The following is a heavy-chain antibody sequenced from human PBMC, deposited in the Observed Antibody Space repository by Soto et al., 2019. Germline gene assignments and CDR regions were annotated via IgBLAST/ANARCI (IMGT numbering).Heavy chain of an antibody. J-gene: IGHJ6*03. CDR1: GFTFSSYG. CDR2: ISYDGSNK. Sequence: QVQLVESGGGVVQPGRSPRLSCAASGFTFSSYGMHWVRQAPGKGLEWVAVISYDGSNKYYADSVKGRFTISRDNSKNTLYLQMNSLRAEDTAVYYCAKDRDYSGWPSDYYMDVWGKGTTVTVSS. V-gene: IGHV3-30*18. D-gene: IGHD6-19*01. CDR3: AKDRDYSGWPSDYYMDV.